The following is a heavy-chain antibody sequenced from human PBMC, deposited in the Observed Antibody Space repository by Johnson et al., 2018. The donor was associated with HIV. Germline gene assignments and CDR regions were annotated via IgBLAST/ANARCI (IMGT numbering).Heavy chain of an antibody. J-gene: IGHJ3*02. CDR3: ARELDGSGYHPAEAAFDI. D-gene: IGHD3-22*01. CDR2: IKQDGGEK. Sequence: MLLVESGGGLVQPGGSLRLSCATSGFTFSSYWMSWVRQAPGKGLDWVANIKQDGGEKYYVDSVKGRFTISRDNAKNSLYLQMNSLKAEDTALYYCARELDGSGYHPAEAAFDIWGQGTLVTVSS. CDR1: GFTFSSYW. V-gene: IGHV3-7*05.